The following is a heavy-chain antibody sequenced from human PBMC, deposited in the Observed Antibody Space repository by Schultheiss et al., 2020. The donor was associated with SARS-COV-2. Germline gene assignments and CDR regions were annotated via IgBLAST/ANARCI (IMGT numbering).Heavy chain of an antibody. D-gene: IGHD4-17*01. Sequence: GGSLRLSFAASGFTFDDYGMSWIRQAPGKGLEWVSYISSSGSTIYYADSVKGRFTISRDNAKNSLYLQMNSLRAEDTAVYYCARVKGPDDYGDYYYYYGMDVWGQGTTVTVSS. CDR2: ISSSGSTI. CDR3: ARVKGPDDYGDYYYYYGMDV. V-gene: IGHV3-11*04. CDR1: GFTFDDYG. J-gene: IGHJ6*02.